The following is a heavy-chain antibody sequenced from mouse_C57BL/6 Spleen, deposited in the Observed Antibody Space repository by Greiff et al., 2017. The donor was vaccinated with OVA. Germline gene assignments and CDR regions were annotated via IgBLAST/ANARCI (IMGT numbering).Heavy chain of an antibody. CDR2: IWSGGST. CDR3: ASPLTGGFYAMDY. CDR1: GFSLTSYG. D-gene: IGHD4-1*01. Sequence: QVQLQQSGPGLVQPSQSLSITCTVSGFSLTSYGVHWVRQSPGKGLEWLGVIWSGGSTDYNAAFISRLSISKDNSKSQVFFKMNSLQADDTAIYYCASPLTGGFYAMDYWGQGTSVTVSS. J-gene: IGHJ4*01. V-gene: IGHV2-2*01.